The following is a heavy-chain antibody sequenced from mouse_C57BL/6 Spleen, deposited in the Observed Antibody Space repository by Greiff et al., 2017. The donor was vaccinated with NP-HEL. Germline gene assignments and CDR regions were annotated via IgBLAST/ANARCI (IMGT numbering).Heavy chain of an antibody. D-gene: IGHD1-1*01. J-gene: IGHJ3*01. CDR2: IDPATGNT. Sequence: VQLQQSVAELVRPGASVKLSCTASGFNIKNSYMHWVKQRPEQGLEWIGRIDPATGNTKYAPKFQGQATITADTSSHTAYLQLSSLTSDDTAIYYCAIIYYYGSSYAWFAYWGQGTLVTVSA. CDR3: AIIYYYGSSYAWFAY. CDR1: GFNIKNSY. V-gene: IGHV14-3*01.